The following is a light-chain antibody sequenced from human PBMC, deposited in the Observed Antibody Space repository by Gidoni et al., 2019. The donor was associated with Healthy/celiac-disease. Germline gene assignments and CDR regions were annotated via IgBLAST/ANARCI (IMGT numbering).Light chain of an antibody. CDR3: QQSSRTLWT. CDR1: QSISTF. Sequence: DIQMTQSPSSLSASVGDRVTITCRASQSISTFLNWYKQKSGKAPKLLISTASSLQSGVPSRFSGSGSGTDFTLTISSLQPEDFATYYCQQSSRTLWTFXQXTKVEI. V-gene: IGKV1-39*01. J-gene: IGKJ1*01. CDR2: TAS.